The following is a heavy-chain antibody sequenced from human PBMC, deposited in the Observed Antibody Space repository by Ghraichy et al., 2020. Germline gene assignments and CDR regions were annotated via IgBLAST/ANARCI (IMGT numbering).Heavy chain of an antibody. D-gene: IGHD6-6*01. V-gene: IGHV4-34*01. CDR1: GGSFSGYY. CDR2: INHSGST. CDR3: ARWESIAARRSIGRESLYYYYYGMDV. J-gene: IGHJ6*02. Sequence: SETLSLTCAVYGGSFSGYYWSWIRQPPGKGLEWIGEINHSGSTNYNPSLKSRVTISVDTSKNQFSLKLSSVTAADTAVYYCARWESIAARRSIGRESLYYYYYGMDVWGQGTTVTVSS.